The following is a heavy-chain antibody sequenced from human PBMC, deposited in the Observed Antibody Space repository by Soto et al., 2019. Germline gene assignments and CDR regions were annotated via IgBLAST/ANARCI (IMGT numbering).Heavy chain of an antibody. CDR1: GFTFSGYA. CDR2: ITGSGTSA. CDR3: GTSPDFYYYTMDV. J-gene: IGHJ6*02. Sequence: GGSLRLSCAASGFTFSGYAMTWVRQAPGKGLEWVSSITGSGTSAYYADSVKGRFIISRDKSKNTVSLQMNSLRADPTAVHYCGTSPDFYYYTMDVWGQGTTVTVS. V-gene: IGHV3-23*01.